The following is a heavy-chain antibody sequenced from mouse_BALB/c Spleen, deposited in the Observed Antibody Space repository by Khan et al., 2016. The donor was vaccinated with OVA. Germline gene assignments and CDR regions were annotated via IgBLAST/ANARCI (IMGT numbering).Heavy chain of an antibody. CDR2: ISTGGTYT. V-gene: IGHV5-9-3*01. CDR1: GFIFSRYS. J-gene: IGHJ2*01. CDR3: ARHEDYYGSRPYFDY. D-gene: IGHD1-1*01. Sequence: EVKLEESGGGLVKPGGSLKLSCVASGFIFSRYSMSWVRQTPEKRLEWVASISTGGTYTYYPDSVKGRFTLSRDNADNTLYLQMNSLRSEDTAIYYCARHEDYYGSRPYFDYWGQGTTLTVSS.